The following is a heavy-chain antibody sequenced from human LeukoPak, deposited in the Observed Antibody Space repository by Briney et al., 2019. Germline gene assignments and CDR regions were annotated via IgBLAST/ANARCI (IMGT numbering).Heavy chain of an antibody. CDR1: GFTFSSYW. Sequence: GGSLRLSCAASGFTFSSYWMHWVRQSPGKGLVWVSGNGSSTSYADSVKGRFTISRDNAKNTVYLQMNSLRAEDTAVYHCATSRTFDYWGQGTPVTVSS. CDR3: ATSRTFDY. J-gene: IGHJ4*02. CDR2: NGSST. V-gene: IGHV3-74*01.